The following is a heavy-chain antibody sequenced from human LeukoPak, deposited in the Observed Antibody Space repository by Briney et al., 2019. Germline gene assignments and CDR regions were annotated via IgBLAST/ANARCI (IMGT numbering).Heavy chain of an antibody. CDR3: AGSRVPGAVDI. CDR2: IKQDGSEK. V-gene: IGHV3-7*05. CDR1: GFTFSSHW. J-gene: IGHJ3*02. D-gene: IGHD2-15*01. Sequence: GGSLGLSCAASGFTFSSHWMNWVRQAPGKGLEWVANIKQDGSEKYCVDSVKGRFTISRDNAKKSLYLQMNSLRAEDTAVYYCAGSRVPGAVDIWGQGTMVTVSS.